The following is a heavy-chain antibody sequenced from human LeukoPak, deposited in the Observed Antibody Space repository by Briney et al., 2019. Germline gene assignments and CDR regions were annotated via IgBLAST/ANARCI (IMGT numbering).Heavy chain of an antibody. Sequence: ASVKVSCKASGYAFSSYDISWVRQAPGQGLEWMGWISAYNGNTNYAQKLQGRATMTTDTYSSTAYMELRSLRSDDTAVYYCARDAAEDYYDSSGSFDYWGQGTLVTVSS. CDR1: GYAFSSYD. CDR2: ISAYNGNT. J-gene: IGHJ4*02. V-gene: IGHV1-18*01. CDR3: ARDAAEDYYDSSGSFDY. D-gene: IGHD3-22*01.